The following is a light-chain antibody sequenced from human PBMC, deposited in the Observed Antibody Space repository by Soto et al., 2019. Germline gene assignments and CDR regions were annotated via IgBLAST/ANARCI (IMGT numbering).Light chain of an antibody. CDR1: QGIRND. V-gene: IGKV1-6*01. J-gene: IGKJ1*01. CDR2: KAS. Sequence: AIQMTQSPSSLSASVGDRVTITCRASQGIRNDLDWFQQKPGKAPKLLIYKASRLERGVPSRFSGSESGTEFTLTITSLQADDFATYYCQQYDKYWTFGQGTKVEIK. CDR3: QQYDKYWT.